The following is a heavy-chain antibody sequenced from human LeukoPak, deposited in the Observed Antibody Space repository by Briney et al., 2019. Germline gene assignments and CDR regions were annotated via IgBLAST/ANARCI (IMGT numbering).Heavy chain of an antibody. CDR2: IYHSGST. D-gene: IGHD1-26*01. V-gene: IGHV4-38-2*02. CDR1: GYSISSGYY. Sequence: SETLSPTCTVSGYSISSGYYWGWIRQPPGKGLEWIGSIYHSGSTYYNPSLKSRVTISVDTSKNQFSLKLSSVTAADTAVYYCARGIVGATRRSDFDYWGQGTLVTVSS. J-gene: IGHJ4*02. CDR3: ARGIVGATRRSDFDY.